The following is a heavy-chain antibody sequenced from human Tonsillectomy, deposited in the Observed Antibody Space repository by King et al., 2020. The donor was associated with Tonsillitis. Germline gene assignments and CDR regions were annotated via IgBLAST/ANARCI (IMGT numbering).Heavy chain of an antibody. CDR2: ISWNSGSI. V-gene: IGHV3-9*01. CDR1: GFTFDDYA. CDR3: AKDIGGSRRYFDY. Sequence: VQLVESGGGLVQPGRSLRLSCAASGFTFDDYAMHWVRQAPGKGLEWVSGISWNSGSIDYADSVKGRFTISRDNAKNSLYLQMNSLRAEDTALYYCAKDIGGSRRYFDYWGQGTLVTVSS. D-gene: IGHD1-26*01. J-gene: IGHJ4*02.